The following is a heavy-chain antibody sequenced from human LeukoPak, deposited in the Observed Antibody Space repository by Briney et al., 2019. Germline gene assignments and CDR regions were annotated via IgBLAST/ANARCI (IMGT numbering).Heavy chain of an antibody. CDR1: RLTISDSW. J-gene: IGHJ4*02. CDR3: ARDAGWGRLDS. D-gene: IGHD3-16*01. Sequence: PGGSLRLSCAASRLTISDSWIHWVRQAPGKGLMWVSRLASDETNKIYADSVKGRFTISRDNAKNTLYLQMNSLRVEDTGIYYCARDAGWGRLDSWGQGALVTVSS. V-gene: IGHV3-74*01. CDR2: LASDETNK.